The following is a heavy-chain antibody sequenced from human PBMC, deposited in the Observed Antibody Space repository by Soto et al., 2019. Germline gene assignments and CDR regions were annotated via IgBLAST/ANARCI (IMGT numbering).Heavy chain of an antibody. CDR1: GYTFTSYG. D-gene: IGHD2-2*01. CDR2: ISAYNGNT. V-gene: IGHV1-18*01. Sequence: ASVKVSCKASGYTFTSYGISWVRQAPGQGLEWMGWISAYNGNTNYAQKLQGRVTMTTDTSTCTAYMELRSLRSDDTAVYYCARDYIVVVPAATAGDYYYGMDVWGQGTTVTVSS. CDR3: ARDYIVVVPAATAGDYYYGMDV. J-gene: IGHJ6*02.